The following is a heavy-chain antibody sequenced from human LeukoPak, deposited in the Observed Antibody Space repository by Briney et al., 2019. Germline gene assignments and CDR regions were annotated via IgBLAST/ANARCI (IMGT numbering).Heavy chain of an antibody. CDR2: IKGDGSQK. Sequence: SGGPLRLSCAASGFSFSDHWLDWVRQAPGKGLEWVAHIKGDGSQKYYVDSVKGRFTISRDNAKTSLYLQMDSLRAEDTAVYYCARNRGWLQFDYWGQGTLVTVSS. D-gene: IGHD5-12*01. CDR1: GFSFSDHW. CDR3: ARNRGWLQFDY. V-gene: IGHV3-7*03. J-gene: IGHJ4*02.